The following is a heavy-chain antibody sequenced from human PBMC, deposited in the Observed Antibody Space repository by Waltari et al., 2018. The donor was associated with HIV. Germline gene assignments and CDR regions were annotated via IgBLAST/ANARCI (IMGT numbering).Heavy chain of an antibody. Sequence: EVQLVESGGGLVQPGGSLRLSCAASGLPFSSYWLSWVRQAPGKGLEWVANIKQDGSEIYYVDSVKGRFTISRDNAKNSLYLQMSSLRAEDTAVYFCARRGGRSSPLGYWGQGTLVTVSS. CDR2: IKQDGSEI. D-gene: IGHD6-13*01. CDR3: ARRGGRSSPLGY. CDR1: GLPFSSYW. V-gene: IGHV3-7*01. J-gene: IGHJ4*02.